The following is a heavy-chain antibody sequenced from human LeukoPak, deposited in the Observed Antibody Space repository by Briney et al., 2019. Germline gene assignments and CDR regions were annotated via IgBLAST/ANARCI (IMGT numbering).Heavy chain of an antibody. D-gene: IGHD3-10*01. CDR3: ARDRISVWCGLCCYGKDV. V-gene: IGHV1-2*02. CDR2: INPNSGGT. Sequence: GASVKVSCKASGYTFTVYYMHWERQAPGQGLEWMGWINPNSGGTNYAQKFQGRVTMTRDTSISTAYMELSRLRSDDTAVYYCARDRISVWCGLCCYGKDVWGQGTTVTVSS. J-gene: IGHJ6*02. CDR1: GYTFTVYY.